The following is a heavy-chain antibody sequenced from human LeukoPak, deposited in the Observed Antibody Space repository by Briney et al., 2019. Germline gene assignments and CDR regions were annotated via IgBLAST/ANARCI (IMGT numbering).Heavy chain of an antibody. D-gene: IGHD6-6*01. J-gene: IGHJ5*02. CDR3: ARDYSSIAASLGFDP. CDR1: GYTFTGYY. V-gene: IGHV1-2*02. Sequence: GASVKVSCKASGYTFTGYYMHWVRQAPGQGLEWMGWINPNSGGTNYAQKFQGRVTMTRDTPISAAYMELSRLRSDDTAVYYCARDYSSIAASLGFDPWGQGTLVTVSS. CDR2: INPNSGGT.